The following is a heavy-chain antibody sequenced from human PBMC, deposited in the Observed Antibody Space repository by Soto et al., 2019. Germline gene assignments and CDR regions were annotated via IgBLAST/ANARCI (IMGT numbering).Heavy chain of an antibody. Sequence: GGSLRLSCAASGFTFSSYAMSWVRQSPGKGLEWVSAISGSGGSTYYADSVKGRFTISRDNSKNTLYLQMNSLRAEDTAVYYCASYDYVWGSYRYPALDYWGQGTLVTVSS. J-gene: IGHJ4*02. CDR1: GFTFSSYA. CDR2: ISGSGGST. V-gene: IGHV3-23*01. CDR3: ASYDYVWGSYRYPALDY. D-gene: IGHD3-16*02.